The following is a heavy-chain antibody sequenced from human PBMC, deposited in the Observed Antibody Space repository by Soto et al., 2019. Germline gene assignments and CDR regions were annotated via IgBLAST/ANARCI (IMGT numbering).Heavy chain of an antibody. J-gene: IGHJ4*02. D-gene: IGHD3-3*01. CDR3: AKDLWSGRGGGIDY. CDR1: GFTFSSYA. V-gene: IGHV3-23*01. CDR2: ITGAALNT. Sequence: EVQLLDSGGGLVQPGGSLRLSCAASGFTFSSYAMHWVRQAPGKGLVWVSTITGAALNTYFAHSVKGRFTISRDSSKRTVYLQMNSLSAADTAVYYCAKDLWSGRGGGIDYWGQGTLVTVSS.